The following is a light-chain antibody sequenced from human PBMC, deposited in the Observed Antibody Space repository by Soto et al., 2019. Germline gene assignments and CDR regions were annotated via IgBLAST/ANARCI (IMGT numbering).Light chain of an antibody. CDR3: QQFYNTLHT. CDR2: WAS. CDR1: QSVLYSSNNKNY. Sequence: DIVMTQSPDSLAVSLGERATINCKSSQSVLYSSNNKNYLAWYQQKPGQPPKLLIYWASSREYGVPDRFSGSGSGTDFTLTISNLQAEDVAVYYCQQFYNTLHTFGQGTKLQI. J-gene: IGKJ2*01. V-gene: IGKV4-1*01.